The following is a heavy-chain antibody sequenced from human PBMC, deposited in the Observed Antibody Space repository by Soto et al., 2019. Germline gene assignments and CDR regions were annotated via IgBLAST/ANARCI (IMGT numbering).Heavy chain of an antibody. V-gene: IGHV3-30-3*01. CDR3: AVATIQHYYYGMDV. Sequence: GGSLRLSCAASGFTFSSYAMHWVRQAPGKGLEWVAVISYDGSNKYYADSVKGRFTISRDNSKNTLYLQMNSLRAEDTAVYYCAVATIQHYYYGMDVWGQGTTVTVS. J-gene: IGHJ6*02. CDR1: GFTFSSYA. CDR2: ISYDGSNK. D-gene: IGHD5-12*01.